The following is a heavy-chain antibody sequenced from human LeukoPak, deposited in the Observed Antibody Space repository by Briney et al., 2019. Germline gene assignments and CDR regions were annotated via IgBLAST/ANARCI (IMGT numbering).Heavy chain of an antibody. Sequence: KPGGSLRLSCAASGFTFRSYNMNWVRQAPGKGLEWVSSISSGSSSIHYADSVKGRFTISRDNAKNSLYLQMNSLRAEDTAVYYCARYAPGGSFLCDYWGQGALVTVSS. D-gene: IGHD2-15*01. CDR3: ARYAPGGSFLCDY. V-gene: IGHV3-21*01. CDR1: GFTFRSYN. CDR2: ISSGSSSI. J-gene: IGHJ4*02.